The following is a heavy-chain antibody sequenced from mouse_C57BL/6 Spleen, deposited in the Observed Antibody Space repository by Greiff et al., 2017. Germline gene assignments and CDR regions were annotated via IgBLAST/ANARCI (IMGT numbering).Heavy chain of an antibody. J-gene: IGHJ1*03. D-gene: IGHD2-3*01. CDR1: GYTFTSYW. Sequence: QVQLQQPGAELVKPGASVKLSCKASGYTFTSYWMQWVKQRPGQGLEWIGEIDPSDSYTNYNQKFKGKATLTVDTSSSTAYMQLSSLTSEDSAVYYCARGGLLHWYFDVWGTGSTVTVSS. V-gene: IGHV1-50*01. CDR2: IDPSDSYT. CDR3: ARGGLLHWYFDV.